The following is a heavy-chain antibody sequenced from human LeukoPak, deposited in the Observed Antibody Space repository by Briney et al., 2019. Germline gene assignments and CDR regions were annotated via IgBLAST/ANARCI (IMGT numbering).Heavy chain of an antibody. CDR3: ASSYNYGFPY. Sequence: GGSLRLSCAASGFTFSSYWILWVRQAPEKGLVWVSRIDSDGSSTTYADSVKGRFTISRDNAKNTMYLQMNTLRAEDTAVYYCASSYNYGFPYWGQGTLVTVSS. J-gene: IGHJ4*02. CDR1: GFTFSSYW. D-gene: IGHD1-20*01. CDR2: IDSDGSST. V-gene: IGHV3-74*03.